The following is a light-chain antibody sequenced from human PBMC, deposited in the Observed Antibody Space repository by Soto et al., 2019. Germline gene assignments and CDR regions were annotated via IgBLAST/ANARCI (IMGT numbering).Light chain of an antibody. CDR3: SSYAGRNNLV. Sequence: QSALTQPPSASGSPGQSVTISCTGTSSDVGAYKYVSSYQQHPGKAPKLMIYEVSKRPSGVPDRFSGSKSGNTASLTVSGLQAEDEADYYCSSYAGRNNLVFGGGTKLTVL. CDR1: SSDVGAYKY. J-gene: IGLJ3*02. CDR2: EVS. V-gene: IGLV2-8*01.